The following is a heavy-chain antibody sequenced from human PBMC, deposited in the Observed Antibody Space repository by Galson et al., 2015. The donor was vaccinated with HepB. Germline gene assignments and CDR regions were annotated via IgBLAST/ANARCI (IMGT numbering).Heavy chain of an antibody. CDR1: GYMFSSYW. CDR3: ARQVPLNSYFDH. J-gene: IGHJ4*02. CDR2: IYPGDSDT. Sequence: QSGAEVKKSGESLKISCKGSGYMFSSYWIGWVRQMPGRGLEWMGIIYPGDSDTRYSPSFQGQVTISADKSIDTAYLQWSSLKASDTAIYFCARQVPLNSYFDHWGQGALVTVSS. V-gene: IGHV5-51*01.